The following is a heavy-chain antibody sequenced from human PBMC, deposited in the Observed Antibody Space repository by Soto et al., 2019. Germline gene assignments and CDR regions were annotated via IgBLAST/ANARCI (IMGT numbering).Heavy chain of an antibody. CDR3: TRDAKYYDILTGYFVNDY. D-gene: IGHD3-9*01. Sequence: GASVKVSCKGSGYTFSKFCISWVLQAPGQGLEWLGWISTDNGNTKYAQKFQRRVTMTTDTATTTVYMELGSLKPDATAVYYCTRDAKYYDILTGYFVNDYWGQGTLVTVSS. V-gene: IGHV1-18*01. CDR2: ISTDNGNT. CDR1: GYTFSKFC. J-gene: IGHJ4*02.